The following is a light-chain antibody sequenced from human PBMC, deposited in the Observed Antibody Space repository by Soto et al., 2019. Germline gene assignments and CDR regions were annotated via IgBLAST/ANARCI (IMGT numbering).Light chain of an antibody. CDR1: RSVSSSF. CDR2: GAF. J-gene: IGKJ1*01. Sequence: ENVLTKSPGALYLSPGERDTLSCRASRSVSSSFLAWYQRKPRHAPRIHIYGAFSRATGIPDRFSGSGSGTDFTLTISRLEPEDFAVYYCQQYGRSPWTFGQGTKVEIK. CDR3: QQYGRSPWT. V-gene: IGKV3-20*01.